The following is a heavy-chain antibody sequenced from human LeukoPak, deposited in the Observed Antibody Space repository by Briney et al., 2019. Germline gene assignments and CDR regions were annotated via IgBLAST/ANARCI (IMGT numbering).Heavy chain of an antibody. Sequence: PGRSLRLSCAATGFTFIKYAMSWVRQAPGKGLEWVSAISGGGDDTYYADSVKGRFTISRDNSKNTLYLQANTLRAEDTAVYYCTKLRGTVTTVVDCWGQGTLVIVSS. D-gene: IGHD4-17*01. CDR3: TKLRGTVTTVVDC. J-gene: IGHJ4*02. CDR1: GFTFIKYA. CDR2: ISGGGDDT. V-gene: IGHV3-23*01.